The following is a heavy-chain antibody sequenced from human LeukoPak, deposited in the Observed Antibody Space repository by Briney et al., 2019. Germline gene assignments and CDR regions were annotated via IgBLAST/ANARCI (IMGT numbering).Heavy chain of an antibody. CDR3: AGTGYSSGWKPFDY. J-gene: IGHJ4*02. CDR1: GFTFSSYA. V-gene: IGHV3-48*04. CDR2: ISSSGSTI. Sequence: GGSLRLSCAASGFTFSSYAMSWVRQAPGKGLEWVSYISSSGSTIYYADSVKGRFTISRDNAKNSLYLQMNSLRAEDTAVYYCAGTGYSSGWKPFDYWGQGTLVTVSS. D-gene: IGHD6-19*01.